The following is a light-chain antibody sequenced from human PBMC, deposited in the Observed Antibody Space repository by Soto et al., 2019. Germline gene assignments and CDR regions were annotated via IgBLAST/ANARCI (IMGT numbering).Light chain of an antibody. CDR2: GAS. V-gene: IGKV3D-15*01. Sequence: EIVMTQSPATLSVSPGERATLSCRASQSVSSNLAWYQQKPGQAPMLLIYGASTRATGIPARFSGSGSGTEFTLSISSLQSEDLAVYYCQQYSSWYTFGQGTKLEIK. J-gene: IGKJ2*01. CDR1: QSVSSN. CDR3: QQYSSWYT.